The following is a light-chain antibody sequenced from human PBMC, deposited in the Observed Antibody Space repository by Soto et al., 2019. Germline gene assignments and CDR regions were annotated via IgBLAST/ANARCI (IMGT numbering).Light chain of an antibody. Sequence: EIVITQSPATLSVSPGERATLSCRASQSVSSNLAWYQQKPGQAPRLLIYGASNRATGIPDRFSGSGSGTDFTLTISRLEPEDFAVYYCQQYGSSGTCGQGTKVDIK. V-gene: IGKV3-20*01. CDR1: QSVSSN. CDR3: QQYGSSGT. CDR2: GAS. J-gene: IGKJ1*01.